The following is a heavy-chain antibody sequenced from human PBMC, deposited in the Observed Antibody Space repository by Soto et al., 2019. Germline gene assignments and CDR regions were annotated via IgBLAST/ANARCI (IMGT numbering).Heavy chain of an antibody. J-gene: IGHJ6*02. V-gene: IGHV1-8*01. Sequence: ASVKVSCKASGYTFTSYDINWVRQATGQGLEWMGWMNPNSGNTGYAQKFQGRVTMTRNTSISTAYMELSSLRSEDTAVYYCARGRRGFDWLFHYYGMDLWGQGTTVTVSS. CDR2: MNPNSGNT. CDR3: ARGRRGFDWLFHYYGMDL. D-gene: IGHD3-9*01. CDR1: GYTFTSYD.